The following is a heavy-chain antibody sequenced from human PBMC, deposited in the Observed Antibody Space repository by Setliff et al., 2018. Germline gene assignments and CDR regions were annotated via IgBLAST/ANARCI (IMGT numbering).Heavy chain of an antibody. CDR3: ARARSLDFDY. V-gene: IGHV4-4*08. CDR2: IYSSGST. CDR1: GDTLSVYY. J-gene: IGHJ4*02. Sequence: KSSETLSLTCTVSGDTLSVYYWSWVRQSPGQGPEWIGYIYSSGSTNYNPSLESRVTILIDKSKNQFSLNLTSVTAADTAVYYCARARSLDFDYWGQGMLVTVSS.